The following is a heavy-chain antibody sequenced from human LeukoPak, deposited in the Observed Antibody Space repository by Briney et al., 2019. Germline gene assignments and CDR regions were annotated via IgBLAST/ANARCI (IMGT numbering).Heavy chain of an antibody. CDR2: IYYSGST. V-gene: IGHV4-59*01. J-gene: IGHJ5*02. D-gene: IGHD2-15*01. CDR3: ARQRVAATEYNWFDP. CDR1: GGSISSYY. Sequence: SETLSLTCTVSGGSISSYYWSWIRQPPGKGLEWIGYIYYSGSTNYNPSLKSRVTISVDTSKNQFSLKLSSVIAADTAVYYCARQRVAATEYNWFDPWGQGTLVTVSS.